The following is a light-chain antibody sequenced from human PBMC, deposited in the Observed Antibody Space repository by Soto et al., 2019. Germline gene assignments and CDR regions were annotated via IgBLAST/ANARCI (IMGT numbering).Light chain of an antibody. CDR2: DAS. CDR3: QQRGTWPRVT. CDR1: QSIRRY. Sequence: IVLTQSPATLSLSPGETATLSCRASQSIRRYLDWYQQKPGQAPRLLIYDASIRATGIPARFRGGGSETDFTLPITSLAPEDFAIYYCQQRGTWPRVTFGGGTKVEIK. V-gene: IGKV3-11*01. J-gene: IGKJ4*01.